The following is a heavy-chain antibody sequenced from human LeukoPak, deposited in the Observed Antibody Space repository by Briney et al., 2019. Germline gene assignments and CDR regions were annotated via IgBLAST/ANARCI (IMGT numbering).Heavy chain of an antibody. Sequence: ASVKVSCKASGYTFTSYGISWVRQAPGQGLEWMGWISAYNGNTNYAQKLQGRVTMTTDTSTSTAYMELSSLRSEDTAVYYCARRYDFWSGENWFDPWGQGTLVTVSS. CDR3: ARRYDFWSGENWFDP. CDR2: ISAYNGNT. J-gene: IGHJ5*02. V-gene: IGHV1-18*01. D-gene: IGHD3-3*01. CDR1: GYTFTSYG.